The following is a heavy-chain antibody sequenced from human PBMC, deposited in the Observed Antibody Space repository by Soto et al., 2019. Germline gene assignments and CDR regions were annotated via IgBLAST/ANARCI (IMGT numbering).Heavy chain of an antibody. CDR1: GFTFSSYG. CDR3: ARGVFYYYGSSGYSPDY. V-gene: IGHV3-30*03. CDR2: IPFDGSKK. J-gene: IGHJ4*02. Sequence: QVQLVESGGGVVQPGRSLRLSCAASGFTFSSYGMHWVRQAPGKGLEWVAVIPFDGSKKNYADSVKGRFTISRDNSKNMMYLQMNSLRPEDTAVYYCARGVFYYYGSSGYSPDYWGQGTLVTVSS. D-gene: IGHD3-22*01.